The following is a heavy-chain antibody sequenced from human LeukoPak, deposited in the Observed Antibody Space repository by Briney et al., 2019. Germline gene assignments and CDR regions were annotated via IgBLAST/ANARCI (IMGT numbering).Heavy chain of an antibody. CDR1: GLTFSTSG. CDR3: ATETNGRHYDY. CDR2: LGPTCSDR. J-gene: IGHJ4*02. Sequence: GRTLRLSCTASGLTFSTSGYNWGRQAQAQGLERVASLGPTCSDRYHADSIKGRFTITRDNANNFLYLQMNSLRAEDTAVYYCATETNGRHYDYWGQGTLLTVSS. V-gene: IGHV3-21*06. D-gene: IGHD1-14*01.